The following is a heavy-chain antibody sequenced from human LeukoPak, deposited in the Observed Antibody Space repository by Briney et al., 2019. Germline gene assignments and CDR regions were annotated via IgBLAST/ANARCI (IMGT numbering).Heavy chain of an antibody. Sequence: PSETLSLTCTVSGGSISSYYWSWIRQPAGKGLEWIGRIYTSGSTNYNPSLKSRVTMSVDTSKNQFSLKLSSVTAADTAVYYCARTGITMIVVARYDGFDYWGQGTLVTVSS. J-gene: IGHJ4*02. V-gene: IGHV4-4*07. CDR3: ARTGITMIVVARYDGFDY. CDR1: GGSISSYY. D-gene: IGHD3-22*01. CDR2: IYTSGST.